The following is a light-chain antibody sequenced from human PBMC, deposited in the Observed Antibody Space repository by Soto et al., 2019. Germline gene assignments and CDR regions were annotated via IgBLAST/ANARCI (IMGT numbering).Light chain of an antibody. CDR2: AAS. Sequence: DFQMTQSPSSLSASVGDRVTITCRASQSISRHLNWYQQKPGRAPKLLIYAASSLGSGVPSRFSGSGSGTDFTLTINSLQPEDYATYYCQQSYGALTWTFGQGTAVEIK. CDR3: QQSYGALTWT. CDR1: QSISRH. V-gene: IGKV1-39*01. J-gene: IGKJ1*01.